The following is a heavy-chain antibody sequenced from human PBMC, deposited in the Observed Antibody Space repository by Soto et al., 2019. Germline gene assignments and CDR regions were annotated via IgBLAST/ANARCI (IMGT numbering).Heavy chain of an antibody. CDR3: AKHAEYQLVSWFDP. V-gene: IGHV3-23*01. CDR1: GFSFSTYA. Sequence: DVQLLESGGGLVQPGGSLRLSCAVSGFSFSTYAMSWVRQAPGKVLEWVSGISAGGGNTYYADSVRGRFTISRDNSKDTLYLQITSLRAEDTAFYYCAKHAEYQLVSWFDPWGQGTLVTVSS. J-gene: IGHJ5*01. D-gene: IGHD2-2*01. CDR2: ISAGGGNT.